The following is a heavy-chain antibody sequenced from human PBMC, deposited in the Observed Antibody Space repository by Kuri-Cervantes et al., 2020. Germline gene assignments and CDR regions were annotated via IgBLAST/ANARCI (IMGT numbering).Heavy chain of an antibody. CDR2: ISSSGSTI. J-gene: IGHJ6*02. CDR3: ARDLEGGSYYYGMDV. Sequence: GESLKISCAASGFTFSDYYMSWIRQAPGKGLEWVSYISSSGSTIYYADSVKGRFTISRDNSKNTLYLQMNSLRAEDTAVYYCARDLEGGSYYYGMDVWGQGTTVTVSS. V-gene: IGHV3-11*04. CDR1: GFTFSDYY. D-gene: IGHD3-16*01.